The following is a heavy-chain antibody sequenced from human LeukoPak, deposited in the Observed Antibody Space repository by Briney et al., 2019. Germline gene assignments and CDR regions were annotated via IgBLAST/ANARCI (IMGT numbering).Heavy chain of an antibody. CDR3: ATLGFYDYVWGSYHPNWFDP. J-gene: IGHJ5*02. D-gene: IGHD3-16*02. CDR2: FDPEDGET. V-gene: IGHV1-24*01. CDR1: GYTLTELS. Sequence: GASVKVSCKVSGYTLTELSMHWVRQAPGKGLEWMGGFDPEDGETIYAQKFQGRVTMTEDTSTDTAYMELSSLRSEDTAVYYCATLGFYDYVWGSYHPNWFDPWGQGTLVTVSS.